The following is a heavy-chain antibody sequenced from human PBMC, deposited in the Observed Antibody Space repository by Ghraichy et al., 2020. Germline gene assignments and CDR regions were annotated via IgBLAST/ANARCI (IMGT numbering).Heavy chain of an antibody. Sequence: SETLSLTCTVSGGSISSYYWSWIRQPPGKGLEWIGYIYYSGSTNYNPSLKSRVTISVDTSKNQFSLKLSSVTAADTAVYYCARDRRRSPARAAAGTFSWFDPWGQGTLVTVSS. CDR3: ARDRRRSPARAAAGTFSWFDP. V-gene: IGHV4-59*01. CDR2: IYYSGST. D-gene: IGHD6-13*01. J-gene: IGHJ5*02. CDR1: GGSISSYY.